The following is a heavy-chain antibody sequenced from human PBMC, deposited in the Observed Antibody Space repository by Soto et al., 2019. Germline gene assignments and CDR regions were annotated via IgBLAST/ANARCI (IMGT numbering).Heavy chain of an antibody. CDR1: GGSFSGYY. CDR2: INHSGGT. D-gene: IGHD1-1*01. CDR3: ARAHLGSDRYTLEPFDP. J-gene: IGHJ5*02. V-gene: IGHV4-34*01. Sequence: SETLSLTCAVYGGSFSGYYWTWIRQAPGKGLEWIGEINHSGGTNYNSSLKSRVTISVDTSKNQFSLQLNSVVPEDTAVYYCARAHLGSDRYTLEPFDPWGQGTLVTVSS.